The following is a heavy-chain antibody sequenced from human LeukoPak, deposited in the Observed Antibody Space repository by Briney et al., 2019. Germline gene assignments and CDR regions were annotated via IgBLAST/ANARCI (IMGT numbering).Heavy chain of an antibody. D-gene: IGHD2/OR15-2a*01. J-gene: IGHJ5*02. V-gene: IGHV1-2*02. CDR2: INPNTGGT. CDR3: ARTYCDITACSNWFVP. CDR1: GYTFIGYY. Sequence: GASVKVSCTASGYTFIGYYIHWVRQAPGQGLEWMGWINPNTGGTNYAQKFQGRVTMTRDTSINTVYMDLSRLRSDDTAVYYCARTYCDITACSNWFVPWGQGTLVTVSS.